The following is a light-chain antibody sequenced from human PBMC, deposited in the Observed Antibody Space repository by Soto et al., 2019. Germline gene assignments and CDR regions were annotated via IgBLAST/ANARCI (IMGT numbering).Light chain of an antibody. J-gene: IGKJ5*01. CDR2: AAS. Sequence: QTTQPLASLSASVGDRVTMTSRASQTISSYLNWYQQKPGTAPKLLIYAASSLQSGVPSRFSGSASRTDFTLTISSLQPEDFATYYCQQSYSTSPLTFGQGTRLAIK. CDR1: QTISSY. V-gene: IGKV1-39*01. CDR3: QQSYSTSPLT.